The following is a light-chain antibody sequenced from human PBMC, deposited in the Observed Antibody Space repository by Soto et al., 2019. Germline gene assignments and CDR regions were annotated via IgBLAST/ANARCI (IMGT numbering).Light chain of an antibody. J-gene: IGKJ2*01. CDR3: HQYNSYSYP. V-gene: IGKV1-5*03. Sequence: DIQMTQSPSTLSASVGDRVTITCRASQSISSWLAWSQQKPGKAPKLLIYKASSLESGFPSRFSGSGSETEFTLTLSSLQPDYCATDYCHQYNSYSYPLGQGTKLEIK. CDR1: QSISSW. CDR2: KAS.